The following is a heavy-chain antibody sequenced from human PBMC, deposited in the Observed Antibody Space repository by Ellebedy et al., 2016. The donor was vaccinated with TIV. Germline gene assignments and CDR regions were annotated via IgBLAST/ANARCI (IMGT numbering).Heavy chain of an antibody. Sequence: GESLKISCAASGFTFSGYWMHWARQAPGKGLEWVSAISSSGGSTYYADSVKGRFTISRDNSKNTLYLQMNSLRAEDTAVYYCAKVIRDSSGYFDYWGQGTLVTVSS. V-gene: IGHV3-23*01. CDR2: ISSSGGST. D-gene: IGHD3-22*01. CDR1: GFTFSGYW. J-gene: IGHJ4*02. CDR3: AKVIRDSSGYFDY.